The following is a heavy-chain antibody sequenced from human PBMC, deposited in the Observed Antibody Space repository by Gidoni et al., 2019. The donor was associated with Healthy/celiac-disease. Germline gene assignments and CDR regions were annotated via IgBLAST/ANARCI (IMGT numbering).Heavy chain of an antibody. J-gene: IGHJ6*02. CDR3: ASAYCGGDCYPTGDPYYYYGMDV. V-gene: IGHV4-39*01. CDR1: GGSIRSSSYY. D-gene: IGHD2-21*02. Sequence: QLQLQASGPGLVKPSETLSLTCTVSGGSIRSSSYYWGWIRQPPGKGLEWIGSIYYSGSTYYNPSLKSRVTISVDTSKNQFSLKLSSVTAADTAVYYCASAYCGGDCYPTGDPYYYYGMDVWGQGTTVTVSS. CDR2: IYYSGST.